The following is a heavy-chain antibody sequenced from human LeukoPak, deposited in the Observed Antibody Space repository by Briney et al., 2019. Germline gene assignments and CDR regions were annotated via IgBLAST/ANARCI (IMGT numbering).Heavy chain of an antibody. J-gene: IGHJ1*01. D-gene: IGHD3-22*01. CDR3: AKAESYYDSSGYYYGEYFQH. Sequence: GGTLRLSCAASGFMFRSYGMNWVRQAPGKGLEWVSGITGSGDITYYADSVKGQFTISRDNSKNTLYLQMNSLRTEDTAVYYCAKAESYYDSSGYYYGEYFQHWGQGTLVTVSS. CDR2: ITGSGDIT. V-gene: IGHV3-23*01. CDR1: GFMFRSYG.